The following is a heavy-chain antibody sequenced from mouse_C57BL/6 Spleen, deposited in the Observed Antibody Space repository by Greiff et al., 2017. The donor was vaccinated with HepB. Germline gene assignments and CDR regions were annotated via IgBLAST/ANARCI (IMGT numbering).Heavy chain of an antibody. CDR1: GYTFTSYW. CDR2: LDPSDSYT. V-gene: IGHV1-69*01. J-gene: IGHJ2*01. D-gene: IGHD1-1*01. Sequence: QVQLQQPGAELVMPGASVKLSCKASGYTFTSYWMHWVKQRPGQGLEWIGELDPSDSYTNYNQKFKGKSTLTVDKSSSTAYMQLSSLTSEDSAVYYCARSVYGSSYNYSDYWGQGTTLTVSS. CDR3: ARSVYGSSYNYSDY.